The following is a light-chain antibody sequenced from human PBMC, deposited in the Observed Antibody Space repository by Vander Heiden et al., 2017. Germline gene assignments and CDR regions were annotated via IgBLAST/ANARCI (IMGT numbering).Light chain of an antibody. J-gene: IGKJ1*01. Sequence: DIVMTQSPDSLAVSLGERATINCKSSQSVLYSSNNKNYLAWYQQKPGQPPKLLIYWASTWESGVPDRFSGSGSGTDFTLTISSLQAEDVAVYYCQQEDSTPRTFGQGTKVEIK. V-gene: IGKV4-1*01. CDR1: QSVLYSSNNKNY. CDR2: WAS. CDR3: QQEDSTPRT.